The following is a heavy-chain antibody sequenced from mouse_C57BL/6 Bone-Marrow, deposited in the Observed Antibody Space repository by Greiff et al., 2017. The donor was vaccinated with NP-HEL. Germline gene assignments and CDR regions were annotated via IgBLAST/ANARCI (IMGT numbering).Heavy chain of an antibody. Sequence: EVQLQQSGTVLARPGASVKMSCKTSGYTFTSYWMHWVKQRPGQGLEWIGAIYPGNSDTSYNQKFKRKAKLTAVTSASTAYMELSSLTNEDSAVYYCTRKGDLYYFDYWGQGTTLTVSS. D-gene: IGHD3-3*01. J-gene: IGHJ2*01. CDR3: TRKGDLYYFDY. CDR1: GYTFTSYW. CDR2: IYPGNSDT. V-gene: IGHV1-5*01.